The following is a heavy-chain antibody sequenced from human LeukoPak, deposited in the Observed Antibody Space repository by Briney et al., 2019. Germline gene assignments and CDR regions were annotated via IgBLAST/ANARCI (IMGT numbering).Heavy chain of an antibody. CDR2: FDPEDGET. CDR1: GYTLTELS. CDR3: ATGIRLDYYDSSGPSGVDY. D-gene: IGHD3-22*01. Sequence: ASVKVSCKVSGYTLTELSMHWVRQAPGKGLEWMGGFDPEDGETIYAQKFQGRVTMTEDTSTDTAYMELSSLRSEDTAVYYCATGIRLDYYDSSGPSGVDYWGQGTLVTVSS. V-gene: IGHV1-24*01. J-gene: IGHJ4*02.